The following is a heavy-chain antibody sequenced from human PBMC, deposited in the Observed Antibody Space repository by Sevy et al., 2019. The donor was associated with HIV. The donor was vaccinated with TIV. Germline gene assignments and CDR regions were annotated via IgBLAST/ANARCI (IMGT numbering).Heavy chain of an antibody. Sequence: GGSLRLSCAASGFTFSSYAMSWVRQAPGKGLEWVSAISGSGGSTYHADSVKGRLTISRDNSKNTRYLQMNSLRAEDTAVYYCAKDGDYYDSSGYYYGMDVWGQGTTVTVSS. CDR1: GFTFSSYA. CDR2: ISGSGGST. J-gene: IGHJ6*02. CDR3: AKDGDYYDSSGYYYGMDV. D-gene: IGHD3-22*01. V-gene: IGHV3-23*01.